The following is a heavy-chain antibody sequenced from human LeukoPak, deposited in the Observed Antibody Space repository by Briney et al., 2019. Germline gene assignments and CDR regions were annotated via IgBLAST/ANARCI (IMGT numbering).Heavy chain of an antibody. V-gene: IGHV3-48*03. CDR2: ISSSGSTI. D-gene: IGHD1-26*01. Sequence: GGSLRLSCAASGFTFSSYEMNWVRQAPGKGLEWVSYISSSGSTIYYADSVKGQFTISRDNAKNSLYLQMNSLRAEDTAVYYCARVREQWELLPYFDYWGQGTLVTVSS. J-gene: IGHJ4*02. CDR3: ARVREQWELLPYFDY. CDR1: GFTFSSYE.